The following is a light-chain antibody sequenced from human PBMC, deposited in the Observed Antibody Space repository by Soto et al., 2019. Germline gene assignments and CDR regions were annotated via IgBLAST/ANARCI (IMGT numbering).Light chain of an antibody. CDR2: AXS. CDR1: RNILGN. Sequence: EIVVTHSPAALSVSPGEIPXLFCRASRNILGNLAWSQQXXGEAPRXXXDAXSTRATGSPARFSGSGSGTEFTRPISSRHSDDFEIYYFQQYKNGPSTFGQGTRLDIK. CDR3: QQYKNGPST. V-gene: IGKV3-15*01. J-gene: IGKJ5*01.